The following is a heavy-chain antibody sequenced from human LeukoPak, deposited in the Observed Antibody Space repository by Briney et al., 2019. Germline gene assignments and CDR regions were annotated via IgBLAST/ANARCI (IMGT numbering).Heavy chain of an antibody. CDR1: GFTFSSYS. V-gene: IGHV3-21*01. D-gene: IGHD6-6*01. J-gene: IGHJ4*02. Sequence: GGSLRLSCAASGFTFSSYSMNWVRQAPGKGLEWASSISSSSSYIYYADSVKGRFTISRDNAKNSLYLQMNSLRAEDTAVYYCARQAIAARRGFDYWGQGTLVTDSS. CDR2: ISSSSSYI. CDR3: ARQAIAARRGFDY.